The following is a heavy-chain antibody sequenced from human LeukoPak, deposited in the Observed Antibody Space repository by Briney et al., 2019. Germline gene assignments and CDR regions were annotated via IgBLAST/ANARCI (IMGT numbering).Heavy chain of an antibody. V-gene: IGHV4-59*01. CDR1: GDSISSYY. CDR3: ATGYSSTWYYFDY. D-gene: IGHD6-13*01. CDR2: IYHSGST. J-gene: IGHJ4*02. Sequence: SETLSLTCTVSGDSISSYYWSWIRQPPGKGLEWIGYIYHSGSTSYNPSLKSRVTISADTSKDQFSLKLASVTAADTAVYYCATGYSSTWYYFDYWGQGTLVTVSS.